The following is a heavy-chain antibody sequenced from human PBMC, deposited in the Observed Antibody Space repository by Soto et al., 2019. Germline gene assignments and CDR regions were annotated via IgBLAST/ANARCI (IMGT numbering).Heavy chain of an antibody. CDR2: IYYSGST. CDR1: GGSISSYY. D-gene: IGHD3-3*01. Sequence: PSETLSPTCTVSGGSISSYYWSWIRQPPGKGLEWIGYIYYSGSTNYNPSLKSRVTISVDTSKNQFSLKLSSVTAADTAVYYCARDRDDFWSGYSMDVWGQGTTVTVSS. CDR3: ARDRDDFWSGYSMDV. J-gene: IGHJ6*02. V-gene: IGHV4-59*01.